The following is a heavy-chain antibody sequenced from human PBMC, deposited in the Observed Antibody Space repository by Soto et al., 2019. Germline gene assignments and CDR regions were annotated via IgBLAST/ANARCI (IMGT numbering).Heavy chain of an antibody. V-gene: IGHV3-23*01. CDR2: ISGSAGSSGP. Sequence: WGSSRLSCVASRFTFITYTISWVRRAPGKGLEWVSVISGSAGSSGPSYADSVQGRFSISRDNARNTLYLQMNSLRGEDTAMYYCAKARCSTANCYVPEYWGQGTRVTVSS. J-gene: IGHJ4*02. CDR3: AKARCSTANCYVPEY. CDR1: RFTFITYT. D-gene: IGHD2-2*01.